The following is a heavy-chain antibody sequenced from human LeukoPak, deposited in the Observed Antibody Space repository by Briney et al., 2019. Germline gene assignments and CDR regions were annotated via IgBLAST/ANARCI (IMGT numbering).Heavy chain of an antibody. CDR2: IYADGSS. D-gene: IGHD3-10*01. V-gene: IGHV4-61*02. Sequence: SQTLSLTCTVSGGSVSSDNSYWNWIRQPAGKGLGWIGRIYADGSSTYNPSLRSRVTISVDSSKNQFSLRLTSMTAADTAVYYCARGYYYRVWGQGTLVTVSS. J-gene: IGHJ4*02. CDR1: GGSVSSDNSY. CDR3: ARGYYYRV.